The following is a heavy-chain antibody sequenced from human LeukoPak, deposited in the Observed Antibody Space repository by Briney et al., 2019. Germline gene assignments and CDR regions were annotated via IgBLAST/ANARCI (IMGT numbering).Heavy chain of an antibody. CDR2: IVVGSGNT. Sequence: SVTVSCKASGFTFTSSAMQWVRQARGQRLEWIGWIVVGSGNTNYAQKFQERVTITRDMSTSTAYMELSSLRSEDTAVYYCAAVSMVRGVIINYFDYWGQGTLVTVSS. J-gene: IGHJ4*02. CDR3: AAVSMVRGVIINYFDY. CDR1: GFTFTSSA. V-gene: IGHV1-58*02. D-gene: IGHD3-10*01.